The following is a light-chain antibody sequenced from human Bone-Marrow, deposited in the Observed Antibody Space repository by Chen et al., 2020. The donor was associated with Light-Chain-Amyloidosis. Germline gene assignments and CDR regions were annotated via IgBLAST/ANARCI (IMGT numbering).Light chain of an antibody. J-gene: IGKJ4*01. CDR3: QQYGTSPLT. CDR1: QTISSNY. CDR2: GSS. V-gene: IGKV3-20*01. Sequence: EIVLTQSPGTLSLSPGEGANLSCRASQTISSNYLTWYQQKFGQAPMLLIYGSSSRATGIPDRFTGSGSGTDFTLTINRPEPEDFAMYYCQQYGTSPLTFGGGTKVEIK.